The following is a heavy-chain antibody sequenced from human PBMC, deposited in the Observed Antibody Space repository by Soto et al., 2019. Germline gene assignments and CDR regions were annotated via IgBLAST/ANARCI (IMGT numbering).Heavy chain of an antibody. CDR1: GFTFNNYA. CDR3: AKDHLSYFDY. Sequence: GGSLRLSCVASGFTFNNYAMSWLRQDPGKGLEWVSVISDNGKITYYADSVKGRFTISRDNSKNTLYLQMNSLRAEDTAVYYCAKDHLSYFDYWGQGTLVTVSS. V-gene: IGHV3-23*01. CDR2: ISDNGKIT. J-gene: IGHJ4*02.